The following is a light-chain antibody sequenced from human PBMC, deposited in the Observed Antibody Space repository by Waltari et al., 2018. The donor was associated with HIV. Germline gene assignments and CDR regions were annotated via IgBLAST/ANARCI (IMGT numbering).Light chain of an antibody. Sequence: SYELTQPASVSVYPGQTANITCSGDALPKQYVYWYQQKPGQGPVLVIYKDNGRPAGIPERVSGSSSGTTATLTISGVQAEDESDYYCQSADSSGTYRVFGGGTKVTVL. CDR3: QSADSSGTYRV. CDR2: KDN. J-gene: IGLJ3*02. CDR1: ALPKQY. V-gene: IGLV3-25*03.